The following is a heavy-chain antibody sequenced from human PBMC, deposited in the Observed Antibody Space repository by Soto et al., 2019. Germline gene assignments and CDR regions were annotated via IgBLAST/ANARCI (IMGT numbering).Heavy chain of an antibody. CDR3: ASHKWLVY. V-gene: IGHV4-30-4*01. CDR1: GGSISSGDYY. J-gene: IGHJ4*02. D-gene: IGHD6-19*01. CDR2: IYYSGST. Sequence: SATLSLTCTVYGGSISSGDYYWSLIRQPPGKCLEWIGYIYYSGSTYYNLSLKSRVTISVDTSKNQFSLKLSSVTAADTAVYYCASHKWLVYWGQG.